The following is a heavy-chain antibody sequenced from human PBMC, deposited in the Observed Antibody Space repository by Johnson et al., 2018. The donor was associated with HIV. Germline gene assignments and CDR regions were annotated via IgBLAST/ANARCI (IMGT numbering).Heavy chain of an antibody. V-gene: IGHV3-7*01. D-gene: IGHD3-10*01. CDR1: GFTFSSYG. CDR2: IKQDGSEK. CDR3: ARANYYHN. Sequence: VQLVESGGGVVQPGGSLRLSCAASGFTFSSYGMHWVRQAPGKGLEWVANIKQDGSEKFYVDYVKGRFTISRDNAENSLYLQMNSLRAEDTAVYYCARANYYHNWGQGTMVTVSS. J-gene: IGHJ3*02.